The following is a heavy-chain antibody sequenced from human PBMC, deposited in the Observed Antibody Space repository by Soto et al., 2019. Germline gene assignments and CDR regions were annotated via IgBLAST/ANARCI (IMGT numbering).Heavy chain of an antibody. CDR3: ARNILTGYYGLEP. V-gene: IGHV4-59*01. Sequence: QVQLQESGPGLVKPSETLSLTCSVSGDSLTSYYWTWVRQPPGKGLEWIGDIYYTGKTNYNPSLKSRVTLSMDSSKNHYSLELRSLTAADTAVYYWARNILTGYYGLEPWGQGTLVIVSA. CDR2: IYYTGKT. D-gene: IGHD3-9*01. CDR1: GDSLTSYY. J-gene: IGHJ5*02.